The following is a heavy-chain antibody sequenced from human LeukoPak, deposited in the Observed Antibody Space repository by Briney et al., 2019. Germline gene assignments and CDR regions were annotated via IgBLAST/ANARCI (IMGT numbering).Heavy chain of an antibody. Sequence: GGSLRLSCEASGFTFTNYAMSWVRQAPGKGLEWVANIKQDGSEKYYVDSVKGRFTISRDNAKNSLYLQMNSLRAEDTAVYYCASDLDLDDAFDIWGQGTMVTVSS. V-gene: IGHV3-7*01. D-gene: IGHD1-1*01. CDR2: IKQDGSEK. J-gene: IGHJ3*02. CDR3: ASDLDLDDAFDI. CDR1: GFTFTNYA.